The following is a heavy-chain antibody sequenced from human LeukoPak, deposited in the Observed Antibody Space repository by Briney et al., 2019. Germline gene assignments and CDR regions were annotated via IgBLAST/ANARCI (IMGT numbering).Heavy chain of an antibody. Sequence: GGSLRLSCAASVFTFSSAWMNWVRQAPGKGLEWVGRIKSETDGGTTDYAAPVKGTFTISRDDSENTLYLQMNSLKTEDTAVYYCTRRSSAAGRQYFDYWGQGTLVTVSS. D-gene: IGHD6-13*01. CDR2: IKSETDGGTT. J-gene: IGHJ4*02. CDR1: VFTFSSAW. V-gene: IGHV3-15*07. CDR3: TRRSSAAGRQYFDY.